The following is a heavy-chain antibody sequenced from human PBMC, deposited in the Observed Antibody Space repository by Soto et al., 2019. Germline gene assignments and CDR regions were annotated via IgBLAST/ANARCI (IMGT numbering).Heavy chain of an antibody. D-gene: IGHD1-7*01. Sequence: QVRLQESGPGLVKPAGTLSLTCDVSSDSLSSSYWCSWVRQPPGKGLEWIGEMQRYGNTNYNLSLKNRVTMSVDKSQRRFFLTLSSVTAADTAVYYCARSNWNYVRTLDYWGQGLLVTVSS. CDR2: MQRYGNT. J-gene: IGHJ4*02. V-gene: IGHV4-4*02. CDR3: ARSNWNYVRTLDY. CDR1: SDSLSSSYW.